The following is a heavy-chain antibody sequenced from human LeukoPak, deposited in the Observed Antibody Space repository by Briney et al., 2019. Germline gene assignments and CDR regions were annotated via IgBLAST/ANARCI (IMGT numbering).Heavy chain of an antibody. D-gene: IGHD1-26*01. CDR1: GGSISSYY. CDR2: IYYSGST. V-gene: IGHV4-59*01. J-gene: IGHJ4*02. CDR3: ARWSGGDFDY. Sequence: PSETLSLTCTVSGGSISSYYWSWIRQPPGKGPEWIGYIYYSGSTNYNPSLKSRVTISVDTSKNQFSLKLSSVTAADTAVYYCARWSGGDFDYWGQGTLVTVSS.